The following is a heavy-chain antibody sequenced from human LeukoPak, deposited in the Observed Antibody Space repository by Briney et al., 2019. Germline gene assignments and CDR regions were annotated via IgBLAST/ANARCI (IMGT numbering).Heavy chain of an antibody. CDR3: ARAYSGYDASHY. D-gene: IGHD5-12*01. CDR1: GYTFTGYY. Sequence: ASVKVSCKASGYTFTGYYMHWVRQAPGQGLEWMGWINPNSGGTNYAQKFQGRVTMTRDTSISTAYMEPSRLRSDDTAVYYCARAYSGYDASHYWGQGTLVTVSS. V-gene: IGHV1-2*02. J-gene: IGHJ4*02. CDR2: INPNSGGT.